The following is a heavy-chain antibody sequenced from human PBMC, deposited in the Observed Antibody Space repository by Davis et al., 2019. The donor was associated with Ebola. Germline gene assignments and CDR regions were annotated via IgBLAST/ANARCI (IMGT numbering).Heavy chain of an antibody. CDR2: IYYSGST. V-gene: IGHV4-39*07. CDR3: ARVGYDFWSGYYTGNWCDP. CDR1: GGSISSSSYY. J-gene: IGHJ5*02. Sequence: SETLSLTCTVSGGSISSSSYYWGWIRQPPGKGLEWIGSIYYSGSTYYNPSLKSRVTISVDTSKNQFSLKLSSVTAADTAVYYCARVGYDFWSGYYTGNWCDPWGQGTLVTVSS. D-gene: IGHD3-3*01.